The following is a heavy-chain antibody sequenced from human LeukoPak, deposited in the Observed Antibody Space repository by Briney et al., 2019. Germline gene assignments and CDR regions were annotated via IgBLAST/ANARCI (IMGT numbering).Heavy chain of an antibody. CDR3: ARADDSIGVYFDY. D-gene: IGHD6-25*01. J-gene: IGHJ4*02. CDR1: GFTFSSYA. CDR2: ISYDGSNK. Sequence: GGSLRLSCAASGFTFSSYAMHWVRQAPGKGLEWVAVISYDGSNKYYADSVKGRFTISRDNFKNTLYLQMNSLRAEDTAVYYCARADDSIGVYFDYWGQGTLVTVSS. V-gene: IGHV3-30-3*01.